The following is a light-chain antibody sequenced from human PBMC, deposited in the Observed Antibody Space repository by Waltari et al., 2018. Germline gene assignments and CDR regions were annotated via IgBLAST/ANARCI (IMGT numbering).Light chain of an antibody. CDR3: QQYDNLHRLT. J-gene: IGKJ4*01. CDR2: DAF. CDR1: QDISKF. V-gene: IGKV1-33*01. Sequence: DIQMTQSPSSLSASVGDRVTITCQASQDISKFLNWYQQKPGKAPKLLIYDAFHLQKGVPSRFSGSGSGTDFTFTISSLQPEDFATYYCQQYDNLHRLTFGGGTKVQIK.